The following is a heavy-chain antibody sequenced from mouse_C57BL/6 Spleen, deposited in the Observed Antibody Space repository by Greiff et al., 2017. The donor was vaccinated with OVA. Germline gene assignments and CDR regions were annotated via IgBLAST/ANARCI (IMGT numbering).Heavy chain of an antibody. Sequence: VQLQQSGPELVKPGASVKISCKASGYAFSSSWMNWVKQRPGKGLEWIGRIYPGDGDTNYNGKFKGKATLTADKSSSTAYMQLSSLTSEDSAVYFCARWYYDSAAYWGQGTLVTVSA. D-gene: IGHD1-1*01. CDR2: IYPGDGDT. CDR1: GYAFSSSW. J-gene: IGHJ3*01. V-gene: IGHV1-82*01. CDR3: ARWYYDSAAY.